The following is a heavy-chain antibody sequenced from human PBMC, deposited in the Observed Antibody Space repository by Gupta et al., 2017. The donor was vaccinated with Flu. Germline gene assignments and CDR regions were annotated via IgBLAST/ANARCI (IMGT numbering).Heavy chain of an antibody. CDR3: VRLTPCGGDCYYFQH. CDR1: GDTFSSNT. J-gene: IGHJ1*01. CDR2: ILPVIGAT. D-gene: IGHD2-21*02. Sequence: YGKASGDTFSSNTFSWVRQAPGQGLEWMGGILPVIGATNYAQEFQGRVTITADEATSTVYMEVSSLKSDDTAVYYCVRLTPCGGDCYYFQHWGQGTRVTVPS. V-gene: IGHV1-69*01.